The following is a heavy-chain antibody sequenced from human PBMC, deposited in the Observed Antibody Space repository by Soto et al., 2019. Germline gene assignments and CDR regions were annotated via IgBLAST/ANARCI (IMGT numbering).Heavy chain of an antibody. Sequence: SVKVSCMASGYKFTTYYIHWVRQAPGQGLEWMGMIHPSGGSTNYAQKFQGRITMTRDTSTSAVYMDLSYLTSEDTAVYYCSREENCSDGICNSEYFKRWGQGTLVTVSS. CDR2: IHPSGGST. D-gene: IGHD2-15*01. V-gene: IGHV1-46*01. CDR3: SREENCSDGICNSEYFKR. CDR1: GYKFTTYY. J-gene: IGHJ1*01.